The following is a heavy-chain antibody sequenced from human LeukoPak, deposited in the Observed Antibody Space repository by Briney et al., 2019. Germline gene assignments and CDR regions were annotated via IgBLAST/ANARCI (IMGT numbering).Heavy chain of an antibody. D-gene: IGHD3-3*01. CDR2: IGSSVSTI. CDR3: AREGSDFWSGYSKGYFDY. V-gene: IGHV3-48*01. CDR1: GFTFSSYN. Sequence: QPGGSLRLXCAVSGFTFSSYNMNWVRRAPGKGLEWVSYIGSSVSTIYYADSVKGRFTISRDNGKHSVYLQMNSLRAEDTAVYYCAREGSDFWSGYSKGYFDYWGQGTLVTVSS. J-gene: IGHJ4*02.